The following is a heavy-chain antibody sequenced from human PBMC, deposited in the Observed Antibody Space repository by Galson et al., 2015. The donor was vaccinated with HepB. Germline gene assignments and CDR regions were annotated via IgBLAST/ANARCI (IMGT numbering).Heavy chain of an antibody. Sequence: SLRLSCAASGFTFSSYGMHWVRQAPGKGLEWVAVIWYDGSNKYYADSVKGRFTISRDNSKNTLYLQMNSLRAEDTAVYYCARDMASRATYFDYWGQGTLVTVSS. CDR1: GFTFSSYG. CDR2: IWYDGSNK. D-gene: IGHD5-12*01. V-gene: IGHV3-33*01. CDR3: ARDMASRATYFDY. J-gene: IGHJ4*02.